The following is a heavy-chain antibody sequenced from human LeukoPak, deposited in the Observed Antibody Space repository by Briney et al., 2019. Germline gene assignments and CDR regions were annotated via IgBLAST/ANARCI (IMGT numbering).Heavy chain of an antibody. D-gene: IGHD3-22*01. CDR2: ISYDGSNK. Sequence: PGRSLRLSCAASGFTFSSYGMHWVRQAPGKGLEWVAVISYDGSNKYYADSVKGRFTISRDNSKNTLYLQMSSLRAEDTAVYYCAKGSYYYDSSGLEYFQHWGQGTLVTVSS. CDR1: GFTFSSYG. CDR3: AKGSYYYDSSGLEYFQH. J-gene: IGHJ1*01. V-gene: IGHV3-30*18.